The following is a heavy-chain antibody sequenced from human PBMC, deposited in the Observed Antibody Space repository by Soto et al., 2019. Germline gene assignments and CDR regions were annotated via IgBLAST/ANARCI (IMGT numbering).Heavy chain of an antibody. CDR2: MNEDGGTT. D-gene: IGHD3-10*01. CDR3: ASDLSGRADV. V-gene: IGHV3-74*01. CDR1: GFTFSSYW. J-gene: IGHJ6*02. Sequence: QPXGSLRLSGAASGFTFSSYWMHWVRRAPGKGLVWVSSMNEDGGTTDYADSVKGRFTISRDNAKNTLYLQMNSLRVEDTAVYYCASDLSGRADVWGQGTTVTVSS.